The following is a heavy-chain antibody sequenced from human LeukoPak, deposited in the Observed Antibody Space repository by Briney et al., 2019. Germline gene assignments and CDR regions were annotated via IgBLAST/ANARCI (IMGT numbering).Heavy chain of an antibody. CDR1: GGSLSSGSYY. Sequence: SETLSLTCTASGGSLSSGSYYWGWIRQPPGKGLEWIGSIYYSGSTYYNPSLKSRVTISVDTSKNQFSLKLSSVTAADTAVYYCASIVVVTAILHWGQGTLVTVSS. CDR3: ASIVVVTAILH. D-gene: IGHD2-21*02. J-gene: IGHJ1*01. V-gene: IGHV4-39*01. CDR2: IYYSGST.